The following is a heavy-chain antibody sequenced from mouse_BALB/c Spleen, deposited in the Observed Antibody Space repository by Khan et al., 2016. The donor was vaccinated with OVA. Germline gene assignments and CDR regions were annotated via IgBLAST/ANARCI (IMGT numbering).Heavy chain of an antibody. V-gene: IGHV1-7*01. Sequence: QVQLQQSGAERAKPGASVKMSCKASGYTFTTYWMHWVKQRPGQGLEWIGYINPTSGYTDYNEKFKDRATLSADKSSRTAYMQLSSLTSEDSAVYYCTRDRIDYWGQGTTLTVSS. J-gene: IGHJ2*01. CDR2: INPTSGYT. CDR3: TRDRIDY. CDR1: GYTFTTYW.